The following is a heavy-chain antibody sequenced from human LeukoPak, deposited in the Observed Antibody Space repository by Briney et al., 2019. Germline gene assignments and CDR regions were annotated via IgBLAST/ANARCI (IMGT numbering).Heavy chain of an antibody. Sequence: GGSLRLSCAASGFSFSTCAMNWVRKAPGKGLEWVSGIYTGGTTYYTDSVKGRFTISRDNPNNTLYLQMHSMRAEDTAVYYCAREISRFGIWGQGTLVTVSS. V-gene: IGHV3-66*01. J-gene: IGHJ4*02. D-gene: IGHD3-16*01. CDR1: GFSFSTCA. CDR3: AREISRFGI. CDR2: IYTGGTT.